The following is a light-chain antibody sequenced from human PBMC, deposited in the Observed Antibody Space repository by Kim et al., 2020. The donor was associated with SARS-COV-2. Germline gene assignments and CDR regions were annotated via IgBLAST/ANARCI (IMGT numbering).Light chain of an antibody. Sequence: QRVTISCSGSSSNIGSNHVYWYQQFPGTAPKLLIYTNSQRPSGVPDRFSGSRSGTSASLAISGLRSEDEADYYCAAWDDSLSVVVFGGGTQLTVL. V-gene: IGLV1-47*01. CDR2: TNS. J-gene: IGLJ7*01. CDR1: SSNIGSNH. CDR3: AAWDDSLSVVV.